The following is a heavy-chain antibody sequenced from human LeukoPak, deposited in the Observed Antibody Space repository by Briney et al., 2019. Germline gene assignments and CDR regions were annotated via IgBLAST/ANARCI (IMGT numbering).Heavy chain of an antibody. V-gene: IGHV1-2*06. J-gene: IGHJ6*03. CDR3: ARTYYYGSGSTDYYYYYYMDV. D-gene: IGHD3-10*01. CDR1: GYTFTRYY. Sequence: ASVKVSCKASGYTFTRYYMHWVRQAPGHGLEWMGRINPNSGGTEYAQQFQGRVTMTRDTSISTAYMELSRLRSDDTAVYYCARTYYYGSGSTDYYYYYYMDVWGKGTTVTVSS. CDR2: INPNSGGT.